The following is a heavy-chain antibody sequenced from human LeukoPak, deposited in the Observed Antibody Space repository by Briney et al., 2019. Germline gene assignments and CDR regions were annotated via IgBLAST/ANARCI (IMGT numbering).Heavy chain of an antibody. J-gene: IGHJ4*02. CDR3: ARFLGSGWYRVDY. CDR1: GGSFSGYY. CDR2: INHSGST. V-gene: IGHV4-34*01. Sequence: PSETLSLTCAVYGGSFSGYYWSWIRQPPGKGLEWIGEINHSGSTNYNPSLKSRVTISVDTSKNQFSLKLSSVTAADTAVYYCARFLGSGWYRVDYWGQGTLVTVSS. D-gene: IGHD6-19*01.